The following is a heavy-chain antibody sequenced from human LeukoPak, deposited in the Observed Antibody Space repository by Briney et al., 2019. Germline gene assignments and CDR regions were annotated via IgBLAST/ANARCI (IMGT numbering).Heavy chain of an antibody. CDR1: GGSISSGDYY. CDR2: IYYSGST. CDR3: ARAPRFYYFDY. Sequence: SETLSLTCTVSGGSISSGDYYWSWIRQPPGEGVEWIGYIYYSGSTYYNPSLKSRVTISVDTSKNQFSLKLSSVTAADTAVYYCARAPRFYYFDYWGQGTLVTVSS. V-gene: IGHV4-30-4*01. J-gene: IGHJ4*02.